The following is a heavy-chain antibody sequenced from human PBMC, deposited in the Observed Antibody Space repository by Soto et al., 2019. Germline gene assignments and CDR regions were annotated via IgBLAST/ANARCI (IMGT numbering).Heavy chain of an antibody. J-gene: IGHJ4*02. Sequence: EVQLLESGGDLIQPGGSLRLYCAASGFTFNNYARNWVRQASGKGLVWVASITGPGDRTYYADSVKGRFTISKDISKNTLYLQLDSLRVEDTATYYCTKLRILERRGWQSEVDYWGQGTLVTVSS. V-gene: IGHV3-23*01. CDR1: GFTFNNYA. CDR2: ITGPGDRT. D-gene: IGHD2-15*01. CDR3: TKLRILERRGWQSEVDY.